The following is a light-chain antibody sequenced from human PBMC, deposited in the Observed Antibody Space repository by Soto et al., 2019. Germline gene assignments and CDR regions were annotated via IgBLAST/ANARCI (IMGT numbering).Light chain of an antibody. CDR2: GGS. Sequence: EIVLTQSPGTPSLSPGERATLSCRASQSVSNNYLAWYQQKPGQSPRLLIYGGSARATGIPARFSGGGSGAEYTLTISSLQSEDFAVYYCQQYDKWPRTFGQGTKVDIK. J-gene: IGKJ1*01. V-gene: IGKV3-15*01. CDR1: QSVSNN. CDR3: QQYDKWPRT.